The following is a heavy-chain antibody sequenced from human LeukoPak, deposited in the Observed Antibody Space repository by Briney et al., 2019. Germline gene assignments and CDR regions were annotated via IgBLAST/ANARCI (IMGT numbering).Heavy chain of an antibody. D-gene: IGHD1-1*01. CDR1: GYTFTSYY. Sequence: ASVKVSCKASGYTFTSYYMHWVRQAPGQGLEWMGIINPSGGSTSYAQKFQGRVTMTEDTSTDTAYMELSSLRSEDTAVYYCATKLKKDAFDIWGQGTMVTVSS. V-gene: IGHV1-46*01. CDR3: ATKLKKDAFDI. CDR2: INPSGGST. J-gene: IGHJ3*02.